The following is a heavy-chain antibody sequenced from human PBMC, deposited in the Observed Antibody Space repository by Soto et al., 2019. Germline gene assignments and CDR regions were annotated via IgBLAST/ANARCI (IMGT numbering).Heavy chain of an antibody. CDR2: ISSSSSTK. CDR3: ARALQQPLYYFDY. V-gene: IGHV3-48*02. CDR1: GFTFSSYS. D-gene: IGHD6-13*01. J-gene: IGHJ4*02. Sequence: GGSLRLSCAASGFTFSSYSMNWVRQAPGKGLEWVSYISSSSSTKYYADPVKGRFTISGDNAKNSLYLQMNSLRDEDTAVYYCARALQQPLYYFDYWGQGTLVTVSS.